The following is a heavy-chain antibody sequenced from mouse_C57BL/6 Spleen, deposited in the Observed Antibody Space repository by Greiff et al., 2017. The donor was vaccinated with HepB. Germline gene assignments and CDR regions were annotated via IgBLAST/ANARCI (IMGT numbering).Heavy chain of an antibody. Sequence: QVQLQQPGAELVKPGASVKMSCKASGYTFTSYWITWVKQRPGQGLEWMGDIYPGSGSTNYNEKYKSKSTLTVDTASSTAYMQLSSLTSEDSAFYYCARFLVITTVVDYYAMDYWGQGTSVTVSS. V-gene: IGHV1-55*01. CDR1: GYTFTSYW. D-gene: IGHD1-1*01. CDR3: ARFLVITTVVDYYAMDY. CDR2: IYPGSGST. J-gene: IGHJ4*01.